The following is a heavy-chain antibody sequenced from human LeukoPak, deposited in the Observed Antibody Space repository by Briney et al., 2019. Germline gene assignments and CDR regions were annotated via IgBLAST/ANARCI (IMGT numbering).Heavy chain of an antibody. CDR3: ARSGDSYYDFWSGYPFDY. D-gene: IGHD3-3*01. J-gene: IGHJ4*02. Sequence: SETLSLTCAVYGGSFSGYYWSWIRQPPGKGLEWIGEINHSGSTSYNPSLKSRVTISVDTSKNQFSLKLSSVTAADTAVYYCARSGDSYYDFWSGYPFDYWGQGTLVTVSS. CDR2: INHSGST. CDR1: GGSFSGYY. V-gene: IGHV4-34*01.